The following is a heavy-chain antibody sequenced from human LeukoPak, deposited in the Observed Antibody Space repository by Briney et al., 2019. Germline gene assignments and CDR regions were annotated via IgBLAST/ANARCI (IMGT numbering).Heavy chain of an antibody. CDR3: ARAYRLGYCSGGRCHNWFDP. CDR1: DGSFSGYY. V-gene: IGHV4-34*01. D-gene: IGHD2-15*01. J-gene: IGHJ5*02. Sequence: SETLSLTCAVYDGSFSGYYWSWIRQPPGKGLEWIGEINHSGSTNHNPSLKSRVTISLDTSKNQFSLKLSSVTSADTAVYYCARAYRLGYCSGGRCHNWFDPWGQGTLVTVSS. CDR2: INHSGST.